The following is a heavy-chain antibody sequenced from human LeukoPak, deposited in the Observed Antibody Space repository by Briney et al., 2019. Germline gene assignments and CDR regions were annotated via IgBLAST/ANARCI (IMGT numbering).Heavy chain of an antibody. Sequence: SETLSLTCTVSGGSISSYYWNWIRQPPGKGLEWIGFIYYTGSTNYNPSLKSRDTISVDTSKNQFSLKLSSVTAADTAVYYCARGYSIAAAGFSDYWGQGTLVTVSS. CDR3: ARGYSIAAAGFSDY. V-gene: IGHV4-59*01. D-gene: IGHD6-13*01. CDR2: IYYTGST. CDR1: GGSISSYY. J-gene: IGHJ4*02.